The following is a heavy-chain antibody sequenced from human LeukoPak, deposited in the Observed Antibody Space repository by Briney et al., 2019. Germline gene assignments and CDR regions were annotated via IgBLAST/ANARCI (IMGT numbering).Heavy chain of an antibody. J-gene: IGHJ4*02. V-gene: IGHV4-4*07. D-gene: IGHD6-13*01. CDR1: GGSISSYD. CDR2: IYTSGST. Sequence: KSSETLSLTCTVSGGSISSYDWNWIRQPAGKGLEWIGRIYTSGSTNYNPSLKSRVTISLDKSKNQFSLKLSSVTAADTAVYYCASERLAAAGMPFDSWGQGTLVTVSS. CDR3: ASERLAAAGMPFDS.